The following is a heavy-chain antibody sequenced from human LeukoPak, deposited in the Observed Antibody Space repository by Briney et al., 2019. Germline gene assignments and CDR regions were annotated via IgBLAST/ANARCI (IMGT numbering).Heavy chain of an antibody. CDR3: AVDYGGKSGAFDI. D-gene: IGHD4-23*01. CDR1: GFTFSSYE. CDR2: ISSSGSTI. V-gene: IGHV3-48*03. Sequence: GGSLRLSCAASGFTFSSYEMNWVRQAPGRGLEGVSYISSSGSTIHYADSVKGRFTISRDNAKNSLYLQMNSLRAEDTAVYYCAVDYGGKSGAFDIWGQGTMVTVSS. J-gene: IGHJ3*02.